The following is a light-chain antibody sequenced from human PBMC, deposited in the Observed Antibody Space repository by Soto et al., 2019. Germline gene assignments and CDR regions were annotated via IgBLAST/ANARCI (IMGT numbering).Light chain of an antibody. V-gene: IGLV2-14*01. CDR3: SSYTTTNTYV. J-gene: IGLJ1*01. CDR1: SSDVGGHNY. Sequence: QSALTQPASVSGSPGQSITISCTGTSSDVGGHNYVSWYQQHPGRAPKLMIYEVTNRPSGVSNRFSGSKSGNTASLTISGLQAEDEADYYCSSYTTTNTYVFGTGTKVTVL. CDR2: EVT.